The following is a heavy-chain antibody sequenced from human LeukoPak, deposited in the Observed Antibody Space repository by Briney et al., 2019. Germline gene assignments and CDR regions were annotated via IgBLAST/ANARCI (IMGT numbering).Heavy chain of an antibody. CDR2: IYSGGST. J-gene: IGHJ5*02. D-gene: IGHD6-13*01. Sequence: GGSLRLSCVGSGFIFSSYTMNWVRQAPGKGLEWVSVIYSGGSTYYADSVKGRFTISRDNSKNTLYLQMNSLRAEDTAVYYCARDSSSSSGPLDPWGQGTLVTVSS. CDR1: GFIFSSYT. V-gene: IGHV3-53*01. CDR3: ARDSSSSSGPLDP.